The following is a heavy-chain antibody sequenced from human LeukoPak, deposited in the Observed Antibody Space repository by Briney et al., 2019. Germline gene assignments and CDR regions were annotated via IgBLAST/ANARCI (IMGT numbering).Heavy chain of an antibody. CDR1: GYTFTGYY. J-gene: IGHJ4*02. Sequence: ASVNVSCTASGYTFTGYYMHWVRQAPGQGLEWMGWINPNSGGTNYAQKFQGRVTMTRDTSISTAYMELSRLRSDDTAVYFCARVISGYYDSSGYYYWGQGTLVTVSS. D-gene: IGHD3-22*01. CDR3: ARVISGYYDSSGYYY. V-gene: IGHV1-2*02. CDR2: INPNSGGT.